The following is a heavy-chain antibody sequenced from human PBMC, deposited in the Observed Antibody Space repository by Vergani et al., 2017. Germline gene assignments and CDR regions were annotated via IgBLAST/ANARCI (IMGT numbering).Heavy chain of an antibody. V-gene: IGHV3-33*06. CDR3: AKDPGFCSSSTCYRNYYFDL. Sequence: QVQLVESGGGEVQPGRSLRLSCSAAGFPFSDYGVHWVRQAPGKGLEWVAVIWYDGSNKYYADSVKGRFTISRDNSKNTLFLQMNSLRAEDTAVYYCAKDPGFCSSSTCYRNYYFDLWGRGTLVSVSS. J-gene: IGHJ2*01. D-gene: IGHD2-2*01. CDR1: GFPFSDYG. CDR2: IWYDGSNK.